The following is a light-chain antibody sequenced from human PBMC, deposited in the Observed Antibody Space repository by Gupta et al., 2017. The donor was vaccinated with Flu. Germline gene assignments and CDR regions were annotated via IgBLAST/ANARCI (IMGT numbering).Light chain of an antibody. Sequence: EVVLTQSPATLSLSPGERATLSCRASQSVSRYLAWYQQKPGQAPRLLIYDASNRATGIPARFSGSGSGTDFTLTISGLEPEDFALYYCQQRDNWPLTFGGGTKVEI. J-gene: IGKJ4*01. V-gene: IGKV3-11*01. CDR2: DAS. CDR3: QQRDNWPLT. CDR1: QSVSRY.